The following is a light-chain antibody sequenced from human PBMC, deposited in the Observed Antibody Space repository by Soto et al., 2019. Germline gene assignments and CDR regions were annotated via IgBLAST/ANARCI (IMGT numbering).Light chain of an antibody. J-gene: IGLJ3*02. Sequence: QAVVTQEPSLTVSLGGTVTLTCSSSTGAVTNTHYANWFQQKPGQPPRSLIYSTSNKYSWTPARFSGSLLGGSAALTLSDVQPEDEAGYYCQLYYGATRVFGGGTKLTVL. CDR3: QLYYGATRV. CDR1: TGAVTNTHY. V-gene: IGLV7-43*01. CDR2: STS.